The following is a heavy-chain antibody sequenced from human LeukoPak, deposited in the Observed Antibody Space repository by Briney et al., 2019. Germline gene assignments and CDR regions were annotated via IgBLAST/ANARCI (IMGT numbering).Heavy chain of an antibody. CDR3: ARDLYSYGANQDDY. D-gene: IGHD5-18*01. CDR1: GFTLNSYW. Sequence: GGSLRLSCVGSGFTLNSYWMHWVRQAPGKGLVWVARINEDGSTTNHADSVRGRFTISRDDAKNSLHLQMNSLRAEDTAVYYCARDLYSYGANQDDYWGQGILVTVSS. CDR2: INEDGSTT. J-gene: IGHJ4*02. V-gene: IGHV3-74*01.